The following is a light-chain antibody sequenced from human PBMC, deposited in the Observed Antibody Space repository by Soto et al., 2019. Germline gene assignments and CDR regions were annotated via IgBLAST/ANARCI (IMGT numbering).Light chain of an antibody. CDR3: KQYDTSPRT. CDR2: GVY. V-gene: IGKV3-20*01. J-gene: IGKJ1*01. Sequence: EMVLTQSPGTLSLSLGERATLSCRASQSLRTNSLAWYQQKPGQAPRLLISGVYSRAAGIQDRFSGSGSGTDFTLTISRLEPEDFAVYYCKQYDTSPRTFGQGTKVDIK. CDR1: QSLRTNS.